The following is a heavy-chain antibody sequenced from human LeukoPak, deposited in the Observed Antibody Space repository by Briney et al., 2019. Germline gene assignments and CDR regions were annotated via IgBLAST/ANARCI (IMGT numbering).Heavy chain of an antibody. Sequence: GGSLRLSCTASRFTFSSHWMSWVRQAPGKGLEWVANIKQDGSEKYYVDSVKGRFTISRDNAKNSLYLQMNSLGAENTAVYFCARGGTELVIPTYWGQGILVTVSS. V-gene: IGHV3-7*01. CDR1: RFTFSSHW. CDR3: ARGGTELVIPTY. J-gene: IGHJ4*02. CDR2: IKQDGSEK. D-gene: IGHD3-22*01.